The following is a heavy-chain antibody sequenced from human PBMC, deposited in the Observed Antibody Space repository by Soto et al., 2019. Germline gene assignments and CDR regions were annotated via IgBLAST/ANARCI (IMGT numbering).Heavy chain of an antibody. CDR3: ARDRPYSSSWYGVWFDP. Sequence: PXETLSLTFTVSGGSISSYDWSWIRQPAGKGLEWIGRIYTSGSTNYNPSLKSRVTMSVDTSKNQFSLKLSSVTAADTAVYYCARDRPYSSSWYGVWFDPWGQGTLVTVSS. V-gene: IGHV4-4*07. J-gene: IGHJ5*02. CDR1: GGSISSYD. CDR2: IYTSGST. D-gene: IGHD6-13*01.